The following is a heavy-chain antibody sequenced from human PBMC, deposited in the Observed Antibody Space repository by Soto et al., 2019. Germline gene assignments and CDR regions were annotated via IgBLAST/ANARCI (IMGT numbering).Heavy chain of an antibody. V-gene: IGHV1-18*01. D-gene: IGHD3-16*02. CDR2: ISAYKGNT. CDR1: GYTFTSYG. CDR3: ARQRPYDYVLGSYRTNYGMDG. Sequence: QVQLVQSGAEVKKPGASVKVSCKASGYTFTSYGISWVRQAPGQGLEWMGWISAYKGNTNYAQKLQSRVTMTTDTSKSRAYMELRRQRSDDSAAYYCARQRPYDYVLGSYRTNYGMDGWGQGTTVTV. J-gene: IGHJ6*02.